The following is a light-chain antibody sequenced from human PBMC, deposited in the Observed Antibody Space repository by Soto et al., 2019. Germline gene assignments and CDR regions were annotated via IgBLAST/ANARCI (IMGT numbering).Light chain of an antibody. CDR1: QSISSY. Sequence: DNQMTQSPSSLSSSVGDRVTITCRASQSISSYLNWYQQKPGKAHKLLIYAASSLQSGVQSRFSGSGSGTDFTLTISSLQPEDFASYCCKQSYSPPRTFGQGAKVDIK. CDR3: KQSYSPPRT. CDR2: AAS. J-gene: IGKJ1*01. V-gene: IGKV1-39*01.